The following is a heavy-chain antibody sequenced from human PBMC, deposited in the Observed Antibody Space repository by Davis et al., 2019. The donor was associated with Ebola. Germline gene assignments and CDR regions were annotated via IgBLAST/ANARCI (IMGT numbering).Heavy chain of an antibody. Sequence: GGSLRLSCVASGFTFSSYAMSWVRQAPGKGPEWVAIIKPDEGEKYYLDSVKGRFTISRDNAKNSLFLQMDSLRDEDTALYYCASGDGRGRSYDMDVWGQGTTVTVSS. J-gene: IGHJ6*02. D-gene: IGHD3/OR15-3a*01. CDR2: IKPDEGEK. CDR3: ASGDGRGRSYDMDV. V-gene: IGHV3-7*03. CDR1: GFTFSSYA.